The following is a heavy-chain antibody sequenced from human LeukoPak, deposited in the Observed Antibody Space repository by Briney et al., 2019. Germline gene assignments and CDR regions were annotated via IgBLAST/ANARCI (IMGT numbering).Heavy chain of an antibody. CDR2: ISGSGGST. D-gene: IGHD6-13*01. V-gene: IGHV3-23*01. J-gene: IGHJ4*02. CDR1: GFTFSSYA. Sequence: PGGSLRLSCAASGFTFSSYAMSWVRQAPGKGLEWVSVISGSGGSTYYADSVKGRFTISRDNPKNTLYLQMNSLRAEDTAVYYCAKRVTHSSTWYYFDYWGQGTLVTVSS. CDR3: AKRVTHSSTWYYFDY.